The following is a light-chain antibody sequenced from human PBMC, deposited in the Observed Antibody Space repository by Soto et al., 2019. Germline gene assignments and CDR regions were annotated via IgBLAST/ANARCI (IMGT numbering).Light chain of an antibody. CDR2: YKSVSDK. Sequence: QPVLTQPASLSASPGASASLTCTLRSGINVATYRIYWYQQKPGSPPQFLLRYKSVSDKQQGSGVPSRFSGSKDASANAGILLISGLQSEDEADYYCMIWHNSAVVFGGGTQLTVL. J-gene: IGLJ2*01. V-gene: IGLV5-45*01. CDR1: SGINVATYR. CDR3: MIWHNSAVV.